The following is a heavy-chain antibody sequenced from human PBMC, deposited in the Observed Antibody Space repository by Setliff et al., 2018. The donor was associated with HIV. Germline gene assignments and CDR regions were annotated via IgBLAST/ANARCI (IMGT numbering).Heavy chain of an antibody. CDR3: ARQLAVADYFDY. J-gene: IGHJ4*02. V-gene: IGHV4-38-2*01. Sequence: LSLTCAVSGYSISSGYYWGWIRQPPGKGLEWIGSIYHSGSTYYNPSLKSRVTISVDTSKKQFSLKLSSVTAADTAVYYCARQLAVADYFDYWGQGTLVTV. CDR2: IYHSGST. D-gene: IGHD6-19*01. CDR1: GYSISSGYY.